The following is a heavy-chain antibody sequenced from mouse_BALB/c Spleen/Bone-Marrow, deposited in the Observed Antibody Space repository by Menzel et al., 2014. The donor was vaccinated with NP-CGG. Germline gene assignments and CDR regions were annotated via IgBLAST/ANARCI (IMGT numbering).Heavy chain of an antibody. J-gene: IGHJ3*01. CDR1: GYVFTDFL. Sequence: QVQLQQPGAELVRPGTSLKVSCQASGYVFTDFLLEWVKQRPGQGLKWVGVINPGSGGTNYNEKFKDKATLTADRSSSTAYMQLSSLTSDDSAVYFCARSRDYYDNNSFAYWGRGTLVTVSA. CDR3: ARSRDYYDNNSFAY. V-gene: IGHV1-54*03. D-gene: IGHD1-1*01. CDR2: INPGSGGT.